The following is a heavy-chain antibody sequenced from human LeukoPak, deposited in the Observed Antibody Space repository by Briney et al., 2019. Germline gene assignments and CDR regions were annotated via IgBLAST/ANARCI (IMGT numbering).Heavy chain of an antibody. J-gene: IGHJ5*02. CDR1: GFTFSSYA. V-gene: IGHV3-48*01. CDR3: ARDVGYRSWFDP. CDR2: ITESATTT. Sequence: GGSLRLSCAASGFTFSSYAMSWVRQAPGKGLEWVSYITESATTTYYADSVKGRFTISRDNGKNSLYLQMNSLRAEDTSVYYCARDVGYRSWFDPWGQGTLVIVSS. D-gene: IGHD5-18*01.